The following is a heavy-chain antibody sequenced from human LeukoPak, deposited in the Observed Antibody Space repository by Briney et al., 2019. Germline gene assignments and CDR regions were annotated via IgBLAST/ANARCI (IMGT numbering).Heavy chain of an antibody. V-gene: IGHV1-18*01. CDR2: ISAYNGNT. J-gene: IGHJ4*02. CDR1: GYTFTSYG. CDR3: AKDKAVAGVFDY. D-gene: IGHD6-19*01. Sequence: ASVKVSCKASGYTFTSYGISWVRQAPGQGLEWMGWISAYNGNTNYAQKLQGRVTMTTDTSTSTAYMELRSLRSDDTAVYYCAKDKAVAGVFDYWGQGTLVTVSS.